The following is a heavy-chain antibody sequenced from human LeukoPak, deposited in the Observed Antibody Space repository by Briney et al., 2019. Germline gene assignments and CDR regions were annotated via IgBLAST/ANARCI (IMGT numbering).Heavy chain of an antibody. CDR3: ARAPPGMIMGPGDY. D-gene: IGHD2-8*01. CDR1: DYTFTNYG. J-gene: IGHJ4*02. CDR2: ISTHGGHT. V-gene: IGHV1-18*01. Sequence: ASVKVSCKASDYTFTNYGITWVRQAPGQGLEWMGWISTHGGHTICAQDLQGRVTMTIDTSTTTAYMELRSLKSDDTAVYYCARAPPGMIMGPGDYWGQGALVIVSS.